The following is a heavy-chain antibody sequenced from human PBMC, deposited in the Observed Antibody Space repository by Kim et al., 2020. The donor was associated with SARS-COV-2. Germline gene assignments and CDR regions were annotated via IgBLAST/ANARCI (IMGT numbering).Heavy chain of an antibody. Sequence: SETLSITCAVYGGSFSGYYWSWIRQPPGKGLEWIGEINHSGSTNYNPSLKSRVTISVDTSKNQFSLKLSSVTAADTAVYYCARGSPPIGWFDPWGQGTLV. V-gene: IGHV4-34*01. CDR1: GGSFSGYY. CDR3: ARGSPPIGWFDP. CDR2: INHSGST. J-gene: IGHJ5*02.